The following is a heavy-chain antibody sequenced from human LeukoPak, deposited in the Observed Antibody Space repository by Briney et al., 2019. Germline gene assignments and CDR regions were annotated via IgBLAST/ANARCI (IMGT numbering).Heavy chain of an antibody. CDR1: GFTFSSYS. Sequence: GGSLRLSCAASGFTFSSYSVNWVRQAPGKGLEWVSSISSSSSYIYYADSVKGRFTISRDNAKNSLYLQMNSLRAEDTAVYYCARSSRLTFDYWGQGTLVTVSS. CDR2: ISSSSSYI. V-gene: IGHV3-21*01. D-gene: IGHD6-6*01. CDR3: ARSSRLTFDY. J-gene: IGHJ4*02.